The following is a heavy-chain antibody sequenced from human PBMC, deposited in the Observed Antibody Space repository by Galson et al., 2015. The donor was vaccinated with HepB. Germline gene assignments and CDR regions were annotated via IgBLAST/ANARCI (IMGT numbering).Heavy chain of an antibody. J-gene: IGHJ3*02. V-gene: IGHV3-21*01. CDR2: ISSSSSYI. D-gene: IGHD2-2*01. CDR3: ARTRSFQLLSDAFDI. CDR1: GFTFSSYS. Sequence: SLRLSCAASGFTFSSYSMNWVRQAPGKGLEWVSSISSSSSYIYYADSVKGRFTISRDNAKNSLYLQMNSLGAEDTAVYYCARTRSFQLLSDAFDIWGQGTMVTVSS.